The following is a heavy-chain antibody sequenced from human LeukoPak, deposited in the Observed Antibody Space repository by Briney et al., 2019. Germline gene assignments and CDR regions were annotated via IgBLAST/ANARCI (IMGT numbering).Heavy chain of an antibody. Sequence: SETLSLTCSVSGGSISSYYWSWIRQPPGKGLERIGYAHYTGKTEYDPSFKSRVTISVDTSKSQFSLKLTSVTAADTAVYYCARGFFEGGVDYWGQGTLVTVSS. CDR3: ARGFFEGGVDY. CDR1: GGSISSYY. D-gene: IGHD3-9*01. V-gene: IGHV4-59*12. CDR2: AHYTGKT. J-gene: IGHJ4*02.